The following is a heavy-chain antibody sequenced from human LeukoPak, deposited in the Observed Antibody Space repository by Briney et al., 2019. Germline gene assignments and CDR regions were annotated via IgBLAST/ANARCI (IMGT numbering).Heavy chain of an antibody. D-gene: IGHD4-17*01. V-gene: IGHV4-39*01. CDR3: ATLMTTVTTSGYYFDY. Sequence: SETLSLTCTVSGGSVSSSGYYWGWIRQPPGKGLEWVGTIHYNGGTYYNPSLKGRVTISIDTSKNRFSLQLSSVAAADTAVYYCATLMTTVTTSGYYFDYWGQGTLVTVSS. CDR2: IHYNGGT. CDR1: GGSVSSSGYY. J-gene: IGHJ4*02.